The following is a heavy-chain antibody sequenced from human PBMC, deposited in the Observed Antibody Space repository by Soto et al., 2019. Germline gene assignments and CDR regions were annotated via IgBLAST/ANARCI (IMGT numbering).Heavy chain of an antibody. CDR1: GYAFTTYH. CDR2: IDPSDGTT. CDR3: ARDEVPDVQNDAFDI. V-gene: IGHV1-46*04. J-gene: IGHJ3*02. Sequence: ASVKVSCKASGYAFTTYHMHWVRQAPGQGLEWMGMIDPSDGTTTYAQKLQGRVTMTRDTATSTVYMGLSSLRSEDTAVYYCARDEVPDVQNDAFDIWGQGTMVTVS.